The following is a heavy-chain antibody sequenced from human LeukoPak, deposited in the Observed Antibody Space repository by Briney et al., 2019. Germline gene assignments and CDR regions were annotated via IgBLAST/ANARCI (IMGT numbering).Heavy chain of an antibody. CDR1: GGSISSSSYY. D-gene: IGHD4-23*01. CDR3: ARGGGGNSAHDY. J-gene: IGHJ4*02. V-gene: IGHV4-39*07. Sequence: SETLSLTCTVSGGSISSSSYYWGWIRQPPGKGLEWIGSIYYSGSTYYNPSLKSRVTMSVDTSKNQFSLKLSSVTAADTAVYYCARGGGGNSAHDYWGQGTLVTVSS. CDR2: IYYSGST.